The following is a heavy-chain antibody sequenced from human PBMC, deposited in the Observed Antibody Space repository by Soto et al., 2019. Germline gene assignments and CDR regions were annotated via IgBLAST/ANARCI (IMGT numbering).Heavy chain of an antibody. J-gene: IGHJ6*02. CDR1: GDSVSSNSSA. V-gene: IGHV6-1*01. CDR2: TYYRSKLYN. Sequence: SQTLSLTCAIYGDSVSSNSSACNWIRNSPSRGLEWLGRTYYRSKLYNDYAVSVKSRITINPDTSKNQFSLQLNSVTPEDTAVYYCARESRSWYGGDCYYYGMDVWGQGTTVTVSS. CDR3: ARESRSWYGGDCYYYGMDV. D-gene: IGHD6-13*01.